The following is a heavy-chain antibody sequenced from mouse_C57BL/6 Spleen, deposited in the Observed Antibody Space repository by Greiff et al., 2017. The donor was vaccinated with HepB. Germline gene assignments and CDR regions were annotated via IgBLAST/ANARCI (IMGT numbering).Heavy chain of an antibody. V-gene: IGHV14-2*01. CDR2: IDPEDGET. CDR3: ARARTWYFDV. J-gene: IGHJ1*03. Sequence: VQLQQSGAELVKPVASVKLSCTASGFNIKDYYMHWVKQRTEQGLEWIGRIDPEDGETKYALKFQGKATITADTSSNTAYLQLSSLTSEDAAVYYCARARTWYFDVWSTGTAVTVSS. CDR1: GFNIKDYY.